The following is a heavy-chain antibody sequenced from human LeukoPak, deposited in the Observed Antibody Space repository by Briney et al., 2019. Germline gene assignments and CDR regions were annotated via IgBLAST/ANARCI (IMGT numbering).Heavy chain of an antibody. CDR3: AKSGVWSGSWYYLHLDL. CDR1: GFTFDSYG. J-gene: IGHJ2*01. Sequence: PGGSLRLSCTASGFTFDSYGMAWVRQAPGKGLEWVASIYGSGIETFYADSVKARFTVSRDNSKNTLYLQLSSLRAEDTAVYYCAKSGVWSGSWYYLHLDLWGRGTLVTVSS. V-gene: IGHV3-23*01. D-gene: IGHD1-26*01. CDR2: IYGSGIET.